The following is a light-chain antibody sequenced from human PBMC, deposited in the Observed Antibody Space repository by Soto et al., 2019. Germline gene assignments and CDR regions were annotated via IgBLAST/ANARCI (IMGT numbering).Light chain of an antibody. CDR1: QTISSSY. V-gene: IGKV3-20*01. J-gene: IGKJ5*01. Sequence: DIVLTQSPDTLSLSPGERATLSCRASQTISSSYIAWYQQNPGQAPRLLIYGASSRASGIPDRFSGSGSGTDFTFTISRLEPEDFAVYYCQQYGSSPIPFGQGTRLEIK. CDR2: GAS. CDR3: QQYGSSPIP.